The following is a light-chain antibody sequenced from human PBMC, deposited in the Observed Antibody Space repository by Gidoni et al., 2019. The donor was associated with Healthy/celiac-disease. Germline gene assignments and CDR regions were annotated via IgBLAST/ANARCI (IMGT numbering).Light chain of an antibody. V-gene: IGKV3-15*01. CDR2: GAS. CDR1: QSVSSN. J-gene: IGKJ4*01. Sequence: ERATLSCRASQSVSSNLAWYQQKPGQAPRLLIYGASTRATGIPARFSGSGSGKEFTLTISSLQSEDFAVYYCQQYNNWPPLTFGGGTKVEIK. CDR3: QQYNNWPPLT.